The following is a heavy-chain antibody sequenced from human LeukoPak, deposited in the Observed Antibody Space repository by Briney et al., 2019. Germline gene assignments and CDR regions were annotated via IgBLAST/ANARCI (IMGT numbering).Heavy chain of an antibody. CDR2: INPNSGGT. J-gene: IGHJ3*02. V-gene: IGHV1-2*02. D-gene: IGHD6-6*01. CDR1: GYTFTGYY. CDR3: AILSAALDAFDI. Sequence: GASVKVSCKASGYTFTGYYMHWVRQAPGQGLEWMGWINPNSGGTNYAQKFQGRVTMTRDTSISTAYMELSRLRSDDTAVYYCAILSAALDAFDIWSQGTMVTVSS.